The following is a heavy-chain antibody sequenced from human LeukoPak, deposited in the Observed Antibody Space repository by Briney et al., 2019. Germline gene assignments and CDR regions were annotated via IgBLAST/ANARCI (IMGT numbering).Heavy chain of an antibody. CDR2: ISYDGSNK. Sequence: GGSLRLSCAASGFTFSSYGMHWVRQAPGKGLEWVAVISYDGSNKYYADSVKGRFTISRDNSKNTLYPQMNSLRAEDTAVYHCAKDMEGWIYYGSGSYYHLFDYWGQGTLVTVSS. CDR1: GFTFSSYG. J-gene: IGHJ4*02. D-gene: IGHD3-10*01. V-gene: IGHV3-30*18. CDR3: AKDMEGWIYYGSGSYYHLFDY.